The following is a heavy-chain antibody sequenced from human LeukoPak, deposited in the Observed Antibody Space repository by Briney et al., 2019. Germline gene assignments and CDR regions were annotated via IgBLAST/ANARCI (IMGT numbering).Heavy chain of an antibody. V-gene: IGHV1-69*05. J-gene: IGHJ5*02. Sequence: ASVKVSCKASGGTFSSYAISWVRQAPGQGLEWMGGIIPIFGTANYAQKFQGRVTITTDESTSTAYIELRSLRSDDTAVYYCARSSSSWQNWFDPWGQGTLVTVSP. CDR3: ARSSSSWQNWFDP. CDR2: IIPIFGTA. CDR1: GGTFSSYA. D-gene: IGHD6-13*01.